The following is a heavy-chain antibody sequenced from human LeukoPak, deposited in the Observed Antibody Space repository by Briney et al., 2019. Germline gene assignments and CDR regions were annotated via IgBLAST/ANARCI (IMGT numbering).Heavy chain of an antibody. D-gene: IGHD7-27*01. CDR2: ISASAGTT. CDR1: GFTFASYA. CDR3: AKDRPLNWGYYFDP. V-gene: IGHV3-23*01. J-gene: IGHJ4*02. Sequence: PGGSLRLSCAASGFTFASYAMTWVRQAPGKGLEWVSSISASAGTTYYVDSVKGRFTISRDTAKSTLYLQMNSLRADDSAVYYCAKDRPLNWGYYFDPWGQGTLVTVSS.